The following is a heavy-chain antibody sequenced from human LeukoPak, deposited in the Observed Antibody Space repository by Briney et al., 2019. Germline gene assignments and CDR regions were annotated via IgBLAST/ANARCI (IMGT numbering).Heavy chain of an antibody. CDR1: GFTFSSYG. CDR3: ARDWYSSESPFGY. Sequence: PGGSLRLSCAASGFTFSSYGMHWVRQAPGKGLEWVAFIRYDGSNKYYADSVKGRFTISRDNSKNTLYLQMNSLRAEDTAVYYCARDWYSSESPFGYWGQGTLVTVSS. J-gene: IGHJ4*02. CDR2: IRYDGSNK. D-gene: IGHD6-25*01. V-gene: IGHV3-30*02.